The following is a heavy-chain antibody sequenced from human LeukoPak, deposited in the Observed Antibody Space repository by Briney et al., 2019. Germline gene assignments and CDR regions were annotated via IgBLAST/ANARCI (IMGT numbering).Heavy chain of an antibody. V-gene: IGHV1-2*02. Sequence: ASVKVSCKASGYSFADYYMHWVRQAPGQGLEWMGWIKPNSGGTRSAQKFQGRVTMTRDTSISTAYMELSSLRYDDAAVYYCATNILVRDIINWFDPWGQGTLVTVSS. D-gene: IGHD3-10*01. CDR1: GYSFADYY. CDR2: IKPNSGGT. CDR3: ATNILVRDIINWFDP. J-gene: IGHJ5*02.